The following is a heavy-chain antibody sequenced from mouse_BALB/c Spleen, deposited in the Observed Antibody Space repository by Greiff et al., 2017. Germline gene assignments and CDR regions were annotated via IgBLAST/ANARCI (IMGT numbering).Heavy chain of an antibody. CDR3: ARGGEVRRYFDV. CDR1: GFTFSSYA. CDR2: ISSGGST. Sequence: EVQGVESGGGLVKPGGSLKLSCAASGFTFSSYAMSWVRQTPEKRLEWVASISSGGSTYYPDSVKGRFTISRDNARNILYLQMSSLRSEDTAMYYCARGGEVRRYFDVWGAGTTVTVSS. V-gene: IGHV5-6-5*01. J-gene: IGHJ1*01. D-gene: IGHD2-14*01.